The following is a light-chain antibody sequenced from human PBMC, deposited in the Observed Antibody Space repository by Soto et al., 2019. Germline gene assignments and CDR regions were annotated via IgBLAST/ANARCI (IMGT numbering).Light chain of an antibody. CDR3: QQYGSSPPLT. CDR2: GAS. V-gene: IGKV3-20*01. CDR1: QSVSSSF. Sequence: IVLTQSPGTLSLSPGESATLSCRASQSVSSSFLAWYQQKPGQAPRLLIYGASSRATGIPDRFSGSGSGTDFTLTISRLEPEDFAVYYCQQYGSSPPLTFGGGTKVDIK. J-gene: IGKJ4*01.